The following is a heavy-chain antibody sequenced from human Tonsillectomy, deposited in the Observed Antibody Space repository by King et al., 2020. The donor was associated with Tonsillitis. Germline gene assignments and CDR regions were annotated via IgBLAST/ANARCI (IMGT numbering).Heavy chain of an antibody. CDR1: GGTFSSYA. Sequence: QLVQSGAEVKKPGSSVKVSCKASGGTFSSYAISWVRQAPGQGLEWMGGIIPILTSPNYAQKFQGRVTITADESTSSAYMELSGLRSEDTAVYYCAGGGDPIPYDYYYMDVWGKGTTVTVSS. V-gene: IGHV1-69*11. J-gene: IGHJ6*03. CDR2: IIPILTSP. D-gene: IGHD3-16*01. CDR3: AGGGDPIPYDYYYMDV.